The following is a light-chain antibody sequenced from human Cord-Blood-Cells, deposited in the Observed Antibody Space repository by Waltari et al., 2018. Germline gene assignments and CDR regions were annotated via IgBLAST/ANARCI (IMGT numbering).Light chain of an antibody. CDR2: RNN. J-gene: IGLJ2*01. CDR1: SSNIGSNY. Sequence: QSVLTQPPSASGTPGQRVTISCSGSSSNIGSNYVYWYQQLPGTAPKLLIYRNNRGPSGVPARFSGAKSGTSASLAISGLRSEDEADYYCAAWDDSLSGVVFGGGTKLTVL. V-gene: IGLV1-47*01. CDR3: AAWDDSLSGVV.